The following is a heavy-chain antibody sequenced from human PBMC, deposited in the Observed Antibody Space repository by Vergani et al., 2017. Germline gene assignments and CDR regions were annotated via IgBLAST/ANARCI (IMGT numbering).Heavy chain of an antibody. V-gene: IGHV4-59*01. Sequence: QVQLQESGPGLVKSSETLSLTCTVSGGSISDYYWTWLRQPPGEGLEWIGYIYKSGSSTYNPSLKGRVTISADTSKNKFSLKLTSVTAADTALYYCARDRGYSTGWYSAFDIWGQGTMVTVSS. CDR3: ARDRGYSTGWYSAFDI. D-gene: IGHD6-19*01. CDR1: GGSISDYY. CDR2: IYKSGSS. J-gene: IGHJ3*02.